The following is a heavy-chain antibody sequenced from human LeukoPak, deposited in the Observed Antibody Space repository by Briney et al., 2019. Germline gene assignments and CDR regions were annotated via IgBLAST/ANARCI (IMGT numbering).Heavy chain of an antibody. V-gene: IGHV3-15*01. Sequence: GGSLRLSCTVSGFTFSNAWMTWVRQAPGKGLEWVGRIKSKTDGGTTDYAAPVKGRLTISRDDSKKTLYLQMNSLKIGDTGVYYCTTDPNDSLTAYYDYWFDPGAREPWSPSPQ. CDR2: IKSKTDGGTT. CDR1: GFTFSNAW. CDR3: TTDPNDSLTAYYDYWFDP. D-gene: IGHD3-9*01. J-gene: IGHJ5*02.